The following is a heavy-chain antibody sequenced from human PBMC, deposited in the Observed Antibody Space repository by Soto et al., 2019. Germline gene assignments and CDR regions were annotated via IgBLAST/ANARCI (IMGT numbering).Heavy chain of an antibody. V-gene: IGHV4-39*01. CDR1: GGSISSSSYY. D-gene: IGHD3-10*01. CDR3: ARHLLWFGEGYYMDV. CDR2: IYYSGST. Sequence: PSETLSLTCTVSGGSISSSSYYWGWIRQPPGKGLEWIGSIYYSGSTYYNPSLKSRVTISVDTSKNQFSLKLSSVTAADTAVYYCARHLLWFGEGYYMDVWGKGTTVTVSS. J-gene: IGHJ6*03.